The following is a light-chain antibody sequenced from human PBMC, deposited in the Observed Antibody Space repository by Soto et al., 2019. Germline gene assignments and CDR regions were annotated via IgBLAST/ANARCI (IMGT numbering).Light chain of an antibody. CDR2: DAS. V-gene: IGKV3-11*01. CDR3: QQRSNWPLT. CDR1: QSVSSY. J-gene: IGKJ4*01. Sequence: ETVLTQSPATLSLSPVERATLSCMASQSVSSYLGWYQQKPGQAPRLLIYDASNRATDIPARFSGSGSGTDFTLTISSLEPADFAVYYCQQRSNWPLTFGGGTKVDIK.